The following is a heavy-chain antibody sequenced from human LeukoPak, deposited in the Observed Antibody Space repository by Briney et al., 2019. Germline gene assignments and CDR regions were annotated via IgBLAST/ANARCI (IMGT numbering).Heavy chain of an antibody. CDR1: GFTFSNYV. CDR2: ISGSGDST. J-gene: IGHJ4*02. D-gene: IGHD6-19*01. V-gene: IGHV3-23*01. CDR3: ATVRPPSGWFNSDS. Sequence: PRGSLRLSCAASGFTFSNYVMSWVRQAPGKGLEWVSGISGSGDSTYYADSVKGRFTISRDNSKNTLYLQMNSLRVEDTAAYYCATVRPPSGWFNSDSWGQGTLVTVSS.